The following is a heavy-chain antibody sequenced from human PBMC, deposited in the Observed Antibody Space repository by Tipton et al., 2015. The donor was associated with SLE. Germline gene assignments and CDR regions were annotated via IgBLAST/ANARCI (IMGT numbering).Heavy chain of an antibody. D-gene: IGHD3-10*01. V-gene: IGHV1-8*01. CDR1: GYTFTSYD. CDR2: MNPNSGNT. J-gene: IGHJ5*02. CDR3: APGITMVRGVIAPFDP. Sequence: QLVQSGAEVKKPGASVKVSCKASGYTFTSYDINWVRQATGQGLEWMGWMNPNSGNTGYAQKFQGRVTMTRNTSISTAYMELSSLRSEDTAVYYCAPGITMVRGVIAPFDPWGQGTLVTVSS.